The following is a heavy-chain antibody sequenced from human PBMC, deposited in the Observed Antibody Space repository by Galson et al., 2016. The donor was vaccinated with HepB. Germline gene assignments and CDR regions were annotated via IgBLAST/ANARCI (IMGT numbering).Heavy chain of an antibody. Sequence: ETLSLTCSVSGASIRSESYYGAWIRQPPGKGLEGIGSIYYTGSTSYNPSFNSQVTMSVDTSKNQFSLKLNSKTAADTAVYYCARVNGVRAGTGTGLIDYWGQGTLVTVSS. J-gene: IGHJ4*02. CDR1: GASIRSESYY. CDR2: IYYTGST. CDR3: ARVNGVRAGTGTGLIDY. V-gene: IGHV4-39*07. D-gene: IGHD6-13*01.